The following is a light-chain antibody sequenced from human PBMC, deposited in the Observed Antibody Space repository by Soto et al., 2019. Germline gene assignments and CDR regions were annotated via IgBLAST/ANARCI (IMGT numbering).Light chain of an antibody. CDR1: QSVSTR. V-gene: IGKV3-15*01. Sequence: EIVMTQSPVTLSVSPGDRATLSCRASQSVSTRLAWYQQKPGQSPRLLIYGASTRATGIPARFSGSGSGTEFTLTISSLQSEDFAVYYCQQYDNWPPLTFGGGTKVEIK. CDR2: GAS. J-gene: IGKJ4*01. CDR3: QQYDNWPPLT.